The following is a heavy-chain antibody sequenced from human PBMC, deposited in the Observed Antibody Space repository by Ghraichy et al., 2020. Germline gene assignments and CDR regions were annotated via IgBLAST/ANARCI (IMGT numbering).Heavy chain of an antibody. CDR1: GFTFSSYA. Sequence: GGSLRLSCAASGFTFSSYAMSWVRQAPGKGLEWVSAISGSGGSTYYADSVKGRFTISRDNSKNTLYLQMNSLRAEDTAVYYCAKDRGVGPSYWYFDLWGRGTLVTVSS. D-gene: IGHD1-26*01. J-gene: IGHJ2*01. CDR3: AKDRGVGPSYWYFDL. V-gene: IGHV3-23*01. CDR2: ISGSGGST.